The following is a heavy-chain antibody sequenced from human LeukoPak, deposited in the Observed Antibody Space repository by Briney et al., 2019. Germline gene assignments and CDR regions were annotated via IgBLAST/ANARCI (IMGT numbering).Heavy chain of an antibody. CDR3: ATRGVVATIVQDY. Sequence: SETLSLTCTVSGGSLSSSSYYWGWIRQPPGKGLEWIGSIYYSGSTYYNPSLKSRFTISVDTSKNPFCLKLSSVTAADTAVYYCATRGVVATIVQDYWGQGTLVTVSS. CDR1: GGSLSSSSYY. D-gene: IGHD5-12*01. CDR2: IYYSGST. J-gene: IGHJ4*02. V-gene: IGHV4-39*01.